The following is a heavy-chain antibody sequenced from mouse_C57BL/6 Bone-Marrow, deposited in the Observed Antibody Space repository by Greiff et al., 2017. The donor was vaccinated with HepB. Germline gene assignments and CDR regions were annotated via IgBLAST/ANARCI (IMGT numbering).Heavy chain of an antibody. D-gene: IGHD2-4*01. V-gene: IGHV1-64*01. CDR3: TRRGIYDYALYY. CDR2: IHPNSGST. Sequence: QVQLQQSGAELVKPGASVKLSCKASAYTFTSYWMHWVKQRPGQGLEWIGMIHPNSGSTNYNEKFKSKATLTVDKSSSTAYMQLSSLPSEDSAVYYCTRRGIYDYALYYWGQGTTLTVSS. J-gene: IGHJ2*01. CDR1: AYTFTSYW.